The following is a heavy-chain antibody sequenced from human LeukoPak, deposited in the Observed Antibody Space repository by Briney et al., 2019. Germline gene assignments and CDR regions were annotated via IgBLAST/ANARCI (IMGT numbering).Heavy chain of an antibody. V-gene: IGHV3-48*03. CDR2: ITSTSTT. J-gene: IGHJ3*02. D-gene: IGHD2-2*01. Sequence: GGSLRLSCAASGFTFTSHEMNWVRQAPGKGLEWVSYITSTSTTYYADSVKGRFTISRDNAKNSLYLQMNSVRAEDTATYYCARGGYCGSTRCYVFNAFDIWDQGTMVTVSS. CDR1: GFTFTSHE. CDR3: ARGGYCGSTRCYVFNAFDI.